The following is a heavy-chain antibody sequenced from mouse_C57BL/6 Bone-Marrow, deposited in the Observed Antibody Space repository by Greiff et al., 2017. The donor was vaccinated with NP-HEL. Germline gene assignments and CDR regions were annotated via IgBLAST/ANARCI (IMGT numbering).Heavy chain of an antibody. CDR2: IDPNSGGT. V-gene: IGHV1-72*01. D-gene: IGHD1-1*01. CDR1: GYTFTSYW. J-gene: IGHJ1*03. Sequence: VQLQQPGADLVKPGASVKLSCKASGYTFTSYWMHWVKQRPGRGLEWIGRIDPNSGGTKFNEKFKTKATLTVDKPSSTAYMQISSLTSEDSAIYYCARYDSGRRGWYFDVWGTGTTVTVSS. CDR3: ARYDSGRRGWYFDV.